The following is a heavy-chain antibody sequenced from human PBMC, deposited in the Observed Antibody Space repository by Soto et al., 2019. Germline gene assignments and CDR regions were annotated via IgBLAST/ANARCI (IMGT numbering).Heavy chain of an antibody. V-gene: IGHV4-59*01. CDR1: GGSISSYY. D-gene: IGHD6-13*01. CDR3: ARYSSSWLYYFDY. Sequence: ETLSLTCTVSGGSISSYYWSWIRQPPGKGLGWIGYIYYSGSTNYNPSLKSRVTISVDTSKNQFSLKLSSVTAADTAVYYCARYSSSWLYYFDYWGQGTLVTVSS. J-gene: IGHJ4*02. CDR2: IYYSGST.